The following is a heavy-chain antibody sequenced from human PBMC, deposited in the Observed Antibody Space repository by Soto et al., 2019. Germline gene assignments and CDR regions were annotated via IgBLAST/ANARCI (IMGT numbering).Heavy chain of an antibody. CDR1: GFTFIDYE. CDR3: ARSSGDYRPFDF. D-gene: IGHD3-22*01. CDR2: INKRSPAT. Sequence: EVQLVESGGGLVQPGGSLRLSCGASGFTFIDYEMNWVRQAPGKGLEWVSHINKRSPATYYADSVKGRFTISRDNARSSLYMQMNSLRPEDTAIYYCARSSGDYRPFDFWGQGILVSVSS. J-gene: IGHJ4*02. V-gene: IGHV3-48*03.